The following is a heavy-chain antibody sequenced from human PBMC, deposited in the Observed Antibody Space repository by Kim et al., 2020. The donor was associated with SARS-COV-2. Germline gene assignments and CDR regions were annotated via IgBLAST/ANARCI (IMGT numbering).Heavy chain of an antibody. Sequence: ASVKVSCKASGYTFTSYAMHWVRQAPGQRLEWMGWINAGNGNTKYSQKFQGRVTITRDTSASTAYMELSSLRSEDTAVYYCARVYVWGSYYDAFDIWGQGTMVTVSS. CDR2: INAGNGNT. J-gene: IGHJ3*02. CDR1: GYTFTSYA. V-gene: IGHV1-3*01. D-gene: IGHD3-16*01. CDR3: ARVYVWGSYYDAFDI.